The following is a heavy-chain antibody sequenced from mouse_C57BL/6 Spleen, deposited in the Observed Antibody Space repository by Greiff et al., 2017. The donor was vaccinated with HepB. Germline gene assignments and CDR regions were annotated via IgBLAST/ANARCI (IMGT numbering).Heavy chain of an antibody. J-gene: IGHJ4*01. Sequence: QVQLQQPGAELVRPGSSVKLSCKASGYTFTSYWMHWVKQRPIQGLEWIGNIDPSDSETHYNQKFKDKATLTVDKSSSTAYMQLSSLTSEDSAVYHCARSSNWDRAMDYWGQGTSVTVSS. CDR1: GYTFTSYW. CDR2: IDPSDSET. V-gene: IGHV1-52*01. D-gene: IGHD4-1*01. CDR3: ARSSNWDRAMDY.